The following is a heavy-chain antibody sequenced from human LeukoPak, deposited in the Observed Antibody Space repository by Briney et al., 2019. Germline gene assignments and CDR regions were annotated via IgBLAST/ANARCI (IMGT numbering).Heavy chain of an antibody. CDR3: ASDGYNGWGLVY. J-gene: IGHJ4*02. D-gene: IGHD5-24*01. CDR2: INSDGSST. V-gene: IGHV3-74*01. CDR1: GSTFSSYW. Sequence: GGSLRLSCAASGSTFSSYWMHWVRQAPGKGLVWVSRINSDGSSTTYADSVKGRFTISRDNAKNTLYLQMNSLRAKDTAVYYCASDGYNGWGLVYWGQGTLVTVSS.